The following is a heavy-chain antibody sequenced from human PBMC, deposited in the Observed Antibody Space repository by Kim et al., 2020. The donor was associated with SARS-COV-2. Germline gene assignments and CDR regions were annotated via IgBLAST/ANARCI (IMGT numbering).Heavy chain of an antibody. CDR3: AKGSGDSSPPDAFDI. V-gene: IGHV3-30*02. J-gene: IGHJ3*02. D-gene: IGHD3-22*01. Sequence: DSVKGRFTISRDNSKNTLYLQMNSLRAEDTAVYYCAKGSGDSSPPDAFDIWGQGTMVTVSS.